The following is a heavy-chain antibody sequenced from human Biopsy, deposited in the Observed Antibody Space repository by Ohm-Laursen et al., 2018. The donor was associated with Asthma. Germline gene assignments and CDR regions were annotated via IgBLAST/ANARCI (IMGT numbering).Heavy chain of an antibody. CDR2: ISYSGST. V-gene: IGHV4-61*01. J-gene: IGHJ2*01. D-gene: IGHD4-17*01. Sequence: SDTLSLTCAVSGGSVSSGSYYWSWIRQPPGKGLAWVSYISYSGSTDYNPSRKSRLTISMDTSKNQFSLKLSSVAAADTAVYYCARVPTTLRYFDLWGRGTLVTVSS. CDR1: GGSVSSGSYY. CDR3: ARVPTTLRYFDL.